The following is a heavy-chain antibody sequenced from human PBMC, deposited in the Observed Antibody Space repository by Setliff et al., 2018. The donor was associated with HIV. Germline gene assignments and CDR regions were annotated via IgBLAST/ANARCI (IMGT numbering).Heavy chain of an antibody. V-gene: IGHV5-51*01. CDR2: IYPGDSDS. CDR1: GYSFVDFW. Sequence: AGESLKISCHLSGYSFVDFWIGWVRQMPGKGLEWVGFIYPGDSDSRYSPSFRGQVTISADKSTTTAYLDWASLKASDTATYYCVRYIGAAAGYIDHWGQGTLVTVSS. J-gene: IGHJ4*02. D-gene: IGHD6-25*01. CDR3: VRYIGAAAGYIDH.